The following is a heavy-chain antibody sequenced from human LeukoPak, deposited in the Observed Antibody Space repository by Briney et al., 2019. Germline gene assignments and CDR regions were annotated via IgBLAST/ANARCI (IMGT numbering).Heavy chain of an antibody. J-gene: IGHJ4*02. V-gene: IGHV4-59*08. CDR1: GGSINSYY. D-gene: IGHD4-11*01. Sequence: PSETLSLTCTVSGGSINSYYWSWIRQPPGKGLEWIGYIFYIGSTYYNPSLKSRLTVSVDTSKNQFSLKLSSVTAADTAVYYCARGLQHFDYWGQGTLVTVSS. CDR2: IFYIGST. CDR3: ARGLQHFDY.